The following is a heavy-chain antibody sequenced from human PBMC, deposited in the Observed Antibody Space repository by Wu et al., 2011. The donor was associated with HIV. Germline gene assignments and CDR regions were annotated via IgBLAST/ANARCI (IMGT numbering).Heavy chain of an antibody. J-gene: IGHJ6*02. Sequence: QVQLVQSGAEVKKPGASVKVSCKASGYTFTSYYMHWVRQAPGQGLEWMGIINPSGGRTTYAQKFQGRVTITADESTRTVYMDLRSLRSDDTAVYYCARSDGPDDIAAAGIRPFYKHYGMDVWGQGTSVTVSS. D-gene: IGHD6-13*01. CDR3: ARSDGPDDIAAAGIRPFYKHYGMDV. CDR1: GYTFTSYY. CDR2: INPSGGRT. V-gene: IGHV1-46*01.